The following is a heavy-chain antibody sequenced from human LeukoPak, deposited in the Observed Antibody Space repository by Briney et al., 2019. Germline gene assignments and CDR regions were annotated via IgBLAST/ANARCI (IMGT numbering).Heavy chain of an antibody. V-gene: IGHV4-39*07. CDR1: GDSISSSSSY. Sequence: SETLSLTCTVSGDSISSSSSYWGWIRQPPGEGLEWIGSIYYSGSTYYNPSLKSRVTISVDTSQNQFSLKLSSLTAADTAVYYCARGVVAAAGRTFDFWGQGTLVTVSS. D-gene: IGHD6-13*01. CDR3: ARGVVAAAGRTFDF. CDR2: IYYSGST. J-gene: IGHJ4*02.